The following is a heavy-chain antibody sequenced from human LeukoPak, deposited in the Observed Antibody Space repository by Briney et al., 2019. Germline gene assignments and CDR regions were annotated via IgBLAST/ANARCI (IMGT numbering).Heavy chain of an antibody. CDR3: ARGGLEWLSY. CDR2: ISSSSSPI. CDR1: GFTVSNNY. Sequence: PGGSLRLSCVASGFTVSNNYMSWVRQAPGKGLEWVSFISSSSSPIYYADSVKGRFTISRDNAKNSVYLQMNSLRDEDTAVYYCARGGLEWLSYWGQGTLVTVSS. V-gene: IGHV3-48*02. J-gene: IGHJ4*02. D-gene: IGHD6-19*01.